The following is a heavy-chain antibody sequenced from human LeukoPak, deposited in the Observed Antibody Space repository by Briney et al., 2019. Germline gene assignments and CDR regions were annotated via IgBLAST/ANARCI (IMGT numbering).Heavy chain of an antibody. CDR1: GFTFSSYA. J-gene: IGHJ1*01. D-gene: IGHD3-16*01. Sequence: GGSLRLSCAASGFTFSSYAMSWVRQAPGKGLEWVSAISGSGGSTYYADSVKSRFTISRDNSKNTLYLQMNSLRAEDTAVYYCAKASGGSGFQHWGQGTLVTVSS. CDR3: AKASGGSGFQH. V-gene: IGHV3-23*01. CDR2: ISGSGGST.